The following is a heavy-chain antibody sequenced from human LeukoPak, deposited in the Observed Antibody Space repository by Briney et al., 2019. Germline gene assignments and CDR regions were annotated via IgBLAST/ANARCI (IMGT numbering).Heavy chain of an antibody. Sequence: SVKVSCKASGGTFSSYAISWVRQAPGQGLEWMGGIIPIFGTANCAQKFQGRVTITADESTSTAYMELSSLRSEDTAVYYCARAAVAGSTVFPHNYWGQGTLVTVSS. J-gene: IGHJ4*02. CDR3: ARAAVAGSTVFPHNY. D-gene: IGHD6-19*01. V-gene: IGHV1-69*13. CDR1: GGTFSSYA. CDR2: IIPIFGTA.